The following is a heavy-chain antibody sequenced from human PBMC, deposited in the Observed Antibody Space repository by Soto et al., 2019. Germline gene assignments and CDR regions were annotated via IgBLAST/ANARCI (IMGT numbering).Heavy chain of an antibody. J-gene: IGHJ5*02. V-gene: IGHV3-33*08. CDR1: GFTFSSFA. D-gene: IGHD5-12*01. CDR3: ARDGGCRDGYTVGCNWFDP. Sequence: VPLLESGGGLVQPGGSLRLSCAVSGFTFSSFAMSWVRQAPGKGLEWVAVIWYDGSNKYYADSVKGRFTISRDNSKNTLYLQMNSLRAEDTAVYYCARDGGCRDGYTVGCNWFDPWGQGTLVTVSS. CDR2: IWYDGSNK.